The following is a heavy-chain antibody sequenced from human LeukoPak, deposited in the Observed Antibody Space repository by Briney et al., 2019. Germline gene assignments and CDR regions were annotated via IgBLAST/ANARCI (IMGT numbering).Heavy chain of an antibody. D-gene: IGHD1-1*01. Sequence: SETLSLTCTVSGGSIGSSSYYWSWIRQPPGKGLEWIGHIHNSGNTNYNPSLKSRVTLSVDTSKNQFSLKLSSVTAADTAVYYCAREGTTGRNLNWFDSWGQGTLVTVSS. CDR1: GGSIGSSSYY. CDR3: AREGTTGRNLNWFDS. CDR2: IHNSGNT. J-gene: IGHJ5*01. V-gene: IGHV4-61*01.